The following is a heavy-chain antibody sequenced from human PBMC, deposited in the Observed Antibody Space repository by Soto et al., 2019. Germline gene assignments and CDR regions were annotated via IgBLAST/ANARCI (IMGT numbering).Heavy chain of an antibody. CDR2: IYPSDSYI. CDR1: GHRFTIHW. V-gene: IGHV5-51*01. Sequence: PGESLNLSCQTSGHRFTIHWIAWVRQIHGKGLEWMGIIYPSDSYIRYRPSFQGQVTISVDKSISTAYLQWSSLKASDTATYYCARQDYSNYRGGRDGWGQGTTVTVSS. D-gene: IGHD2-2*01. CDR3: ARQDYSNYRGGRDG. J-gene: IGHJ6*02.